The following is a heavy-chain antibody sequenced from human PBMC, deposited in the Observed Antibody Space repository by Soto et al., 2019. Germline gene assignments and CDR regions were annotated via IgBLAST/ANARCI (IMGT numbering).Heavy chain of an antibody. Sequence: GGSLRLSCAASGFTFSSYAMHWVRQAPGKGLEWVAVISYDGSNKYYADSVKGRFTISRDNSKNTLYLQMNSLRAEDTAVYYCARVERPYYYYDDIDVWGQGTTVTVSS. CDR1: GFTFSSYA. CDR3: ARVERPYYYYDDIDV. V-gene: IGHV3-30-3*01. J-gene: IGHJ6*02. CDR2: ISYDGSNK.